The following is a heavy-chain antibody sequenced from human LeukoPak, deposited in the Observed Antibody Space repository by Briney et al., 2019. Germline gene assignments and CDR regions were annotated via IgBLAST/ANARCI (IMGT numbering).Heavy chain of an antibody. CDR1: GFTFSSYA. Sequence: PGRSLRLSCAASGFTFSSYAMSWVRQAPGKGLEWVSAISGSGGSTYYADSVKGRFTISRDNSKNTLYLQMNSLRAEDTAVYYCAKTPHSGWYYFDYWGQGTLVTVSS. D-gene: IGHD6-19*01. CDR3: AKTPHSGWYYFDY. CDR2: ISGSGGST. J-gene: IGHJ4*02. V-gene: IGHV3-23*01.